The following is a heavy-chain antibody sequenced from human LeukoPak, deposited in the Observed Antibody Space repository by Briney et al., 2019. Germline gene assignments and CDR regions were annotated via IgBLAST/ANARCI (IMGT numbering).Heavy chain of an antibody. CDR1: GFTFSSYW. D-gene: IGHD3-10*01. CDR3: ASGYYGSGIMYYYYYYMDV. CDR2: IKQDGSEK. J-gene: IGHJ6*03. V-gene: IGHV3-7*01. Sequence: GGSLRLSCAASGFTFSSYWMSWVRQAPGKGLEWVANIKQDGSEKYYVDSVKGRFTISRDNAKNSLYLQMNSLRAEDTAVYYCASGYYGSGIMYYYYYYMDVWGKGTTVTVSS.